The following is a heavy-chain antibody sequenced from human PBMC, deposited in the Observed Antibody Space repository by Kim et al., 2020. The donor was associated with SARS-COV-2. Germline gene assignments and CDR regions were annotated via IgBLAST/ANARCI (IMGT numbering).Heavy chain of an antibody. D-gene: IGHD6-13*01. CDR3: AKVSLPAAYSSSWYLGRGLFGY. CDR2: ISGSGGST. J-gene: IGHJ4*02. CDR1: GFTFSSYA. Sequence: GGSLRLSCAASGFTFSSYAMSWVRQAPGKGLEWVSAISGSGGSTYYADSVKGRFTISRDNSKNTLYLQMNSLRAEDTAVYYCAKVSLPAAYSSSWYLGRGLFGYWGQGTLVTVSS. V-gene: IGHV3-23*01.